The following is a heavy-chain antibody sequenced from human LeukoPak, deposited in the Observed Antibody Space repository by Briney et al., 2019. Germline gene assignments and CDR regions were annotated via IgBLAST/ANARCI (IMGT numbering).Heavy chain of an antibody. CDR1: GYTFTSYG. J-gene: IGHJ4*02. D-gene: IGHD3-22*01. CDR3: ARNRGRPYYYDSSGYLDY. Sequence: GASVKVSCKASGYTFTSYGISWVRQAPGQGLEWMGWISAYNGNTNYAQKLQGRVTMTTDTSTNTAYMELRSLRSDDTAVYYCARNRGRPYYYDSSGYLDYWGQGTLVTVSS. CDR2: ISAYNGNT. V-gene: IGHV1-18*01.